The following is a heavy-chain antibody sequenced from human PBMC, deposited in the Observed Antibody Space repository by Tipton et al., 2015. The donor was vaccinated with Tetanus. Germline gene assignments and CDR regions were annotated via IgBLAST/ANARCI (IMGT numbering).Heavy chain of an antibody. CDR2: IWYDGSNK. Sequence: SLRLSCAASGFTFRSYGMHWVRQAPGKGLEWVALIWYDGSNKNYADSVKGRFTISRDNAKNSLFLEMNSLRADDTAVYYCVSGSALDYWGQGILVTVSA. V-gene: IGHV3-33*01. J-gene: IGHJ4*02. D-gene: IGHD6-25*01. CDR3: VSGSALDY. CDR1: GFTFRSYG.